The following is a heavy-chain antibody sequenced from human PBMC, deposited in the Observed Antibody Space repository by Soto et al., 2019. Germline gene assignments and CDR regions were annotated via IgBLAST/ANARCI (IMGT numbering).Heavy chain of an antibody. V-gene: IGHV5-51*01. CDR2: IYPGDSDT. CDR1: GYSFTSYW. J-gene: IGHJ4*02. D-gene: IGHD2-15*01. CDR3: ARGLPAVVHPPSIDY. Sequence: GESLKISCKGSGYSFTSYWIGWVRQMPGKGLEWMGIIYPGDSDTRYSPSFQGQVTISADKSISTAYLQWSSLKASDTAMYYCARGLPAVVHPPSIDYWGQGTLVTVSS.